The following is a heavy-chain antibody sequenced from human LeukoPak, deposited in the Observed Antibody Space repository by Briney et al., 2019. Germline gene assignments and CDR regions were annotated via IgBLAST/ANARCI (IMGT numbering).Heavy chain of an antibody. D-gene: IGHD3-22*01. CDR2: ISAYNGNT. Sequence: ASVKVSCKASGYTFTSYGISWVRQAPGQGLEWMGWISAYNGNTDYAQKLQGRVTMTTDTSTSTAYMELRSLRSDDTAVYYCARATGRKNYHDSSGPGDYWGQGTLVTVSS. CDR3: ARATGRKNYHDSSGPGDY. V-gene: IGHV1-18*01. J-gene: IGHJ4*02. CDR1: GYTFTSYG.